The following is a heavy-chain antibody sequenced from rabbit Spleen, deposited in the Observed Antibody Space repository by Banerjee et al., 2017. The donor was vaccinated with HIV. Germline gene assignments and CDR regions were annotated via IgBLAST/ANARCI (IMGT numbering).Heavy chain of an antibody. CDR1: GFSFSSSDY. J-gene: IGHJ4*01. Sequence: QEQLKETGGGLVQPGGSLTLSCKASGFSFSSSDYICWVRQAPGKGLEWISCIAGSSSGFTYSATWATGRFTISKTSSTTVTLQMTSLTVADTATYFCARDLDGVIGWNFGWWGPGTLVTVS. D-gene: IGHD1-1*01. V-gene: IGHV1S45*01. CDR3: ARDLDGVIGWNFGW. CDR2: IAGSSSGFT.